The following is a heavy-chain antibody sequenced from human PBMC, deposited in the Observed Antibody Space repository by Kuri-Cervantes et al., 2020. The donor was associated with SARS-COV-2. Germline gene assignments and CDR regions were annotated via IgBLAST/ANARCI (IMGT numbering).Heavy chain of an antibody. D-gene: IGHD1-7*01. CDR2: INHSGST. V-gene: IGHV4-34*01. CDR1: GGSFSGYY. CDR3: ARDPPITGTTWGFDAFDI. Sequence: SETLSLTCAVYGGSFSGYYWSWIRQPPGKGLEWIGEINHSGSTNYNPSLKSRVTMSVDTSKNQFSLKLSSVTAADTAVYYCARDPPITGTTWGFDAFDIWAQGTMVTVSS. J-gene: IGHJ3*02.